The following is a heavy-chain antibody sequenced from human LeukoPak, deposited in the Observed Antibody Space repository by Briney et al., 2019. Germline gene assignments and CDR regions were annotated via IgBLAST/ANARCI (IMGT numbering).Heavy chain of an antibody. J-gene: IGHJ4*02. Sequence: SETLSLICTVSGDSISTYNYFWGWIRQPPGKGLEWIGGIYYSGNTYYSPSLKSRVTISADTSKNQFSLKVTSVTAADTAVYYCARASGGYYWDFDYWGQGTLVTVSS. V-gene: IGHV4-39*01. CDR1: GDSISTYNYF. CDR3: ARASGGYYWDFDY. CDR2: IYYSGNT. D-gene: IGHD3-22*01.